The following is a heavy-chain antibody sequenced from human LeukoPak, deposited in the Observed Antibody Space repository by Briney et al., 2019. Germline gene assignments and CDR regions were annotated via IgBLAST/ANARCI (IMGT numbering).Heavy chain of an antibody. CDR3: ARFGYCSSTSCENYYYMDV. V-gene: IGHV4-34*01. D-gene: IGHD2-2*01. CDR1: GGSFSGYY. J-gene: IGHJ6*03. Sequence: SETLSLTCAVYGGSFSGYYWSWIRQPPGKGLEWIGEINHSGSTNYNPPLESRVTISVDTSKNQFSLKLSSVTAADTAVYYCARFGYCSSTSCENYYYMDVWGKGTTVTVSS. CDR2: INHSGST.